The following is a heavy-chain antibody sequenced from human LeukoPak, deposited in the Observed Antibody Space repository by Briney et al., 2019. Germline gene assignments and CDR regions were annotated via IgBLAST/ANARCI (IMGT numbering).Heavy chain of an antibody. J-gene: IGHJ4*02. Sequence: GGSLRLSCAASGFTLSGYFMSWVRQAPGEGLEWVANIKLDGSEKNYVDSVKGRFTISRDNTKNSLYLQMNSLRAEDTAVFYCARDQYDTWSRRGNFDSWGQGTLVIVSS. V-gene: IGHV3-7*03. CDR2: IKLDGSEK. D-gene: IGHD3-3*01. CDR3: ARDQYDTWSRRGNFDS. CDR1: GFTLSGYF.